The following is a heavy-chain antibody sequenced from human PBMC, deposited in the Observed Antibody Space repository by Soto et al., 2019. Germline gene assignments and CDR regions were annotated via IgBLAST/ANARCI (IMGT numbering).Heavy chain of an antibody. CDR3: ARAMTTVTTGWFDP. J-gene: IGHJ5*02. Sequence: QVQLVESGGGVVQPGRSLRLSCAASGFTFSSYGMHWVRQAPGKGLEWVAVIWYDGSNKYYADSVKGRFTISRDNSKNTLYLQMNSLRAEDTAVYYCARAMTTVTTGWFDPWGQGTLVTVSS. D-gene: IGHD4-17*01. CDR2: IWYDGSNK. V-gene: IGHV3-33*01. CDR1: GFTFSSYG.